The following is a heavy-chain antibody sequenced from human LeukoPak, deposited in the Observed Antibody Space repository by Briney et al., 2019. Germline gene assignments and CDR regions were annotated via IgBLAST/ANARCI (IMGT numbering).Heavy chain of an antibody. D-gene: IGHD5-24*01. CDR1: GFTFTSYS. CDR3: ARAATQQEMATTFDY. J-gene: IGHJ4*02. CDR2: ISSSSSYI. Sequence: GGSLRLSCAASGFTFTSYSMNWVRQAPGKGLEWVSSISSSSSYIYYADSVKGRFTISRDNAKNSLYLQMNSLRAEDTAVYYCARAATQQEMATTFDYWGQGTLVTVSS. V-gene: IGHV3-21*01.